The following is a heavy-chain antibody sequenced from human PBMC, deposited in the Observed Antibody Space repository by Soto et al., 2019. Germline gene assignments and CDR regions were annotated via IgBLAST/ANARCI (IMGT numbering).Heavy chain of an antibody. CDR2: INHSGST. J-gene: IGHJ4*02. CDR1: GGSFSGYY. Sequence: QVQLQQWGAGLLKPSETLSLTCAVNGGSFSGYYWSWIRKPPGKGLEWIGEINHSGSTNYNPPLKSRVTIEVDTCKNQFSLKRSSVTAADTAVYYCARAHPRRGIDYWGQGTLVTVSS. V-gene: IGHV4-34*01. CDR3: ARAHPRRGIDY.